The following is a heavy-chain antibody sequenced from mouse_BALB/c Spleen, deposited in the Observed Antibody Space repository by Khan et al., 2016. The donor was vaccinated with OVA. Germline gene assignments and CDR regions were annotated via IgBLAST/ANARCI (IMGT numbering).Heavy chain of an antibody. V-gene: IGHV1-7*01. CDR2: INPSTGYT. J-gene: IGHJ3*01. Sequence: VQLQQSGAELAKPGASVKMSCKASGYTFTSYCMHWVKQRPGQGLEWIGYINPSTGYTEYNQRFKDKATLTADKSSNTAYMQLSSLTSEESAVYYCANHGSSSAWLTYWGQGTLVTVSA. CDR1: GYTFTSYC. D-gene: IGHD1-1*01. CDR3: ANHGSSSAWLTY.